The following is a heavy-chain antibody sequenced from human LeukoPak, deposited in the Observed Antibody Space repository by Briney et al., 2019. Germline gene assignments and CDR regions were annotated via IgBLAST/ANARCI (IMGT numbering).Heavy chain of an antibody. Sequence: GGSLRLFCAASGFTFSSYGMHWVRQAPGKGLEWVAVISYDGSNKYYADSVKGRFTISRDNSKSTLYLQMNSLRAEDTAVYYCAKRTLGVVRGVIDYWGQGTLVTVSS. V-gene: IGHV3-30*18. J-gene: IGHJ4*02. CDR2: ISYDGSNK. D-gene: IGHD3-10*01. CDR3: AKRTLGVVRGVIDY. CDR1: GFTFSSYG.